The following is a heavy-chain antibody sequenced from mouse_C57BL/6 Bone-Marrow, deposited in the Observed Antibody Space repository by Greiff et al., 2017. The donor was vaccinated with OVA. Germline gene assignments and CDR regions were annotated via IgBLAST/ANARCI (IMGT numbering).Heavy chain of an antibody. J-gene: IGHJ2*01. CDR3: ARSYDGDY. D-gene: IGHD2-12*01. V-gene: IGHV1-69*01. CDR1: GYTFTSYW. CDR2: IDPSDSYT. Sequence: VQLQQPGAELVMPGASVKLSCKASGYTFTSYWMHWVKQRPGQGLEWIGEIDPSDSYTNYNQKFKGKSTLTVDKSSSTAYMQLSSLTSEDSAVYYCARSYDGDYWGQGTTLTVSS.